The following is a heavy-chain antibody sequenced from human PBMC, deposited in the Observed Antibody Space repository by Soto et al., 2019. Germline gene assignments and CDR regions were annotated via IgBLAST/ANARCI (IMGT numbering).Heavy chain of an antibody. D-gene: IGHD3-22*01. V-gene: IGHV3-21*01. Sequence: GSLRLSCAASGFTFSSYSMNWVRQAPGKGLEGVSSISSSSSYIYYADSVKCRFTISRDNAKNALYRQMNSLRAEDTAVYYCAISYYYDSSGYYWSISAFDIGGQGTMVTASS. CDR1: GFTFSSYS. CDR3: AISYYYDSSGYYWSISAFDI. J-gene: IGHJ3*02. CDR2: ISSSSSYI.